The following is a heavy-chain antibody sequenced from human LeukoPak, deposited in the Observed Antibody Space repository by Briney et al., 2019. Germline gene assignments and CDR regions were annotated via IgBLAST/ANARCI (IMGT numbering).Heavy chain of an antibody. CDR2: IYYSGST. V-gene: IGHV4-39*07. Sequence: PSETLSLTCTVSGGSISSSSYYWGWIRQPPGKVLEWIGSIYYSGSTYYNPSLKSRVTISVDTSNNQYSLRLSSVTAADTAVYYCARDPWVGATPPSGWYFDLWGRGTLVTVSS. CDR3: ARDPWVGATPPSGWYFDL. D-gene: IGHD1-26*01. CDR1: GGSISSSSYY. J-gene: IGHJ2*01.